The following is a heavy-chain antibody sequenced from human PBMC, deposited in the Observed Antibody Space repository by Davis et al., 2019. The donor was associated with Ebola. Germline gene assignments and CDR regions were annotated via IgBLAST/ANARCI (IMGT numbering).Heavy chain of an antibody. J-gene: IGHJ6*04. CDR1: GFTFSSYW. CDR3: AKQLWLPYYGMDV. D-gene: IGHD5-18*01. Sequence: GSPRLSRAASGFTFSSYWMSWVRQAPGKGLEWVANIKQDGSEKYYVDSVKGRFTISRDNAKNSLYLQMNSLRAEDTALYYCAKQLWLPYYGMDVWGKGTTVTVSS. V-gene: IGHV3-7*03. CDR2: IKQDGSEK.